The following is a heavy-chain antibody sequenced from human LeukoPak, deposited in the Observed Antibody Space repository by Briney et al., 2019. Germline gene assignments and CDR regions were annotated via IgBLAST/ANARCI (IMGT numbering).Heavy chain of an antibody. CDR3: ARVGAAAGPYYFGY. J-gene: IGHJ4*02. V-gene: IGHV1-3*01. CDR2: INGGSGNT. CDR1: GYTFTNYA. Sequence: GASVKVSCKASGYTFTNYAVHWVRQAPGQSLEWMGWINGGSGNTKYSQKFQGRVTIARDTSASTAYMELSSLRSEDTAVYYCARVGAAAGPYYFGYWGQGTLVTVSS. D-gene: IGHD6-13*01.